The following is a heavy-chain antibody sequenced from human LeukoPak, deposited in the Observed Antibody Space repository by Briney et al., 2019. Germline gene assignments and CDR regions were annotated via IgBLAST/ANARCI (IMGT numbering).Heavy chain of an antibody. V-gene: IGHV4-39*07. D-gene: IGHD3-16*02. CDR3: ARDYDYVWGSYRPLDY. Sequence: PSETLSLTCTVSGDSISSSSYYWGGIRQPPGKGLEWIGRIYYSGSTYYNPSLKSRVTISVDTSKNQFSLKLSSVTAADTAVYYCARDYDYVWGSYRPLDYWGQGTLVTVSS. CDR1: GDSISSSSYY. CDR2: IYYSGST. J-gene: IGHJ4*02.